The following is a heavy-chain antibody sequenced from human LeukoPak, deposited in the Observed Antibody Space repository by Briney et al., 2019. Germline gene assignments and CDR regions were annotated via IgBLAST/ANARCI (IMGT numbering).Heavy chain of an antibody. D-gene: IGHD3-3*01. Sequence: PSETLSLTCAVYGGSFSGYYWSWIRQPPGKGLEWIGEINHSGSTNCNPSLKSRVTISVDTSKNQFSLKLSSVTAADTAVYYCARGLPDYDFWSGYRRGYYYYYYMDVWGKGTTVTVSS. CDR3: ARGLPDYDFWSGYRRGYYYYYYMDV. CDR1: GGSFSGYY. CDR2: INHSGST. V-gene: IGHV4-34*01. J-gene: IGHJ6*03.